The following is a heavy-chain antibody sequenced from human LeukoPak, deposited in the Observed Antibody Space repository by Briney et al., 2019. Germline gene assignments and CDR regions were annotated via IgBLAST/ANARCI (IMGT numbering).Heavy chain of an antibody. Sequence: ALVKVSCKASGYTFTSYAMHWVRQAPGQRLEWMGWINTNTGNPTYAQGFTGRFVFSLDTSVSTAYLQISSLKAEDTAVYYCARVEGLYDFWSGYYTGIRYYFDYWGQGTLVTVSS. CDR2: INTNTGNP. D-gene: IGHD3-3*01. CDR3: ARVEGLYDFWSGYYTGIRYYFDY. V-gene: IGHV7-4-1*02. J-gene: IGHJ4*02. CDR1: GYTFTSYA.